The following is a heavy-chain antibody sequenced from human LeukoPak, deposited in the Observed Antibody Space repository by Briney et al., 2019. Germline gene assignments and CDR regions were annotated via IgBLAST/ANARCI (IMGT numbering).Heavy chain of an antibody. D-gene: IGHD1-1*01. J-gene: IGHJ4*02. CDR2: IYYSGST. Sequence: SETLSLTCTVSGGSISSSSYYWGWIRQPPGKGLEWIGSIYYSGSTYYNPSLKSRVTISVDTSKNQFSLKLSSVTAADTAVYYCARTPNWNPGFDYWGQGTLVTVSS. CDR1: GGSISSSSYY. CDR3: ARTPNWNPGFDY. V-gene: IGHV4-39*07.